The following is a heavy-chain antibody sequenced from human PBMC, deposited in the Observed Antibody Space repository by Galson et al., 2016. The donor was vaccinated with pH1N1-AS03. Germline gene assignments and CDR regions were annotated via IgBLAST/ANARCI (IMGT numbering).Heavy chain of an antibody. CDR3: AKSYCSGGSCYRKNAFDI. CDR2: IYPADSET. J-gene: IGHJ3*02. D-gene: IGHD2-15*01. V-gene: IGHV5-51*01. CDR1: GYSFTNHW. Sequence: QSGAEVKIPGESLKISCKASGYSFTNHWIAWVRQMPGKGLEWMGIIYPADSETKYSPSFQGQVTIPVDKSITTAYLQWNRLKASDTAMYYCAKSYCSGGSCYRKNAFDIWGQGTMVAVSS.